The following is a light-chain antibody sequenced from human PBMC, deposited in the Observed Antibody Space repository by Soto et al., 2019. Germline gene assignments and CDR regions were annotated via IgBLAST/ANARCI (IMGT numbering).Light chain of an antibody. Sequence: QSVLTQPPSVSGAPGQRVTISCTGNSSNIGSGYDVHWYQQLPGVAPKLLIYRNNNRPSGVPDRFSGSKSGNSASLAITGLQAEDESEYYCQSYDSSLSGYVVFGGRTKLTVL. J-gene: IGLJ2*01. CDR2: RNN. CDR1: SSNIGSGYD. V-gene: IGLV1-40*01. CDR3: QSYDSSLSGYVV.